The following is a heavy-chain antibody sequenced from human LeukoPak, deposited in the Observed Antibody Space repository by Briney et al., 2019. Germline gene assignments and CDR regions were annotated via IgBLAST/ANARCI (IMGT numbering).Heavy chain of an antibody. V-gene: IGHV4-59*01. CDR1: GGSISTYY. Sequence: SETLSLTCTVSGGSISTYYWSWIRQPPGKGLEWIGYIYYSGSTNYNPSLKSRVAISVDTSKNQFSLRLSSVTAADTAVYYCARMDSSGWYDYWGQGTLVTVSS. CDR3: ARMDSSGWYDY. CDR2: IYYSGST. J-gene: IGHJ4*02. D-gene: IGHD6-19*01.